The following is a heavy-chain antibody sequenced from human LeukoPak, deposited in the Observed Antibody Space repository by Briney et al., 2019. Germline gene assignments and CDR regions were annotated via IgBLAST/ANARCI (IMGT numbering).Heavy chain of an antibody. J-gene: IGHJ4*02. CDR1: GFTFSSYG. Sequence: PGGSLRLSCAASGFTFSSYGVHWVRQAPGKGLEWVAVISYDGSNKYYADSVKGRFTISRDNSKNTLYLQMNSLRAEDTAVYYCAKSGSGWLPSNWGQGTPVTVSS. V-gene: IGHV3-30*18. CDR2: ISYDGSNK. CDR3: AKSGSGWLPSN. D-gene: IGHD6-19*01.